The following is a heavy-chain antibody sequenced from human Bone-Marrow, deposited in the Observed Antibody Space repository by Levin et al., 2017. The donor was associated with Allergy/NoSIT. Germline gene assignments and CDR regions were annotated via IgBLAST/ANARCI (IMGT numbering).Heavy chain of an antibody. CDR2: ISGTADTT. CDR1: GFTFNKFA. Sequence: SCTTSGFTFNKFAMSWVRQAPGKGLEWVSAISGTADTTDYSDSVKGRFTISRDNSKNTLYLQMGGLRAEDTAVYYCANLFPYYSTFAMGGQGTLVTVSS. D-gene: IGHD4-11*01. J-gene: IGHJ4*02. CDR3: ANLFPYYSTFAM. V-gene: IGHV3-23*01.